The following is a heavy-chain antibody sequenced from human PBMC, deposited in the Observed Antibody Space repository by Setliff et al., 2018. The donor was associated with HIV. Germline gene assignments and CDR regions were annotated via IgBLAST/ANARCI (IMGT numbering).Heavy chain of an antibody. CDR3: ARFHTVVTAPGF. V-gene: IGHV4-39*01. J-gene: IGHJ4*02. CDR2: VFYSGST. Sequence: SETLSLTCSVSGDSINSRPYYYGWLRQPPGKGLEWIGNVFYSGSTYYNPSLKSRVSMSIDTSRNQFSLKLTSVTAADTAVYFCARFHTVVTAPGFWGRGTLVTVSS. CDR1: GDSINSRPYY. D-gene: IGHD2-21*02.